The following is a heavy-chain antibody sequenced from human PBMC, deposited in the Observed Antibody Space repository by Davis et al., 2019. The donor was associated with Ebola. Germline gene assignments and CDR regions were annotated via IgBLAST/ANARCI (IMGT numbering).Heavy chain of an antibody. D-gene: IGHD2-15*01. CDR1: GFTFSSYA. Sequence: GESLKISCAASGFTFSSYAMSWVRQAPGKGLEWVSAISSSGGSTYYEDSVKGRFTISRDSSKNTLYLQINSLRVEDTAVYYCAISDRISPFDYWGQGTLVTVSS. CDR3: AISDRISPFDY. CDR2: ISSSGGST. V-gene: IGHV3-23*01. J-gene: IGHJ4*02.